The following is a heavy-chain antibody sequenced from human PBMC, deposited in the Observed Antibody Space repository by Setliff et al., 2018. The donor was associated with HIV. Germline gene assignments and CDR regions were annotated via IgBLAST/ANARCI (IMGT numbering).Heavy chain of an antibody. V-gene: IGHV3-73*01. D-gene: IGHD2-2*01. CDR2: IRSKANNYAT. CDR1: GFTFSGSA. Sequence: GGSLRLSCAASGFTFSGSAMHWVRQASGKGLEWVGHIRSKANNYATAYAASVKGRFTISRDDSKNSLYLQMNGLGAEDTAVYYCARGRRVSSNYYYYYYMDVWGKGTTVTVSS. J-gene: IGHJ6*03. CDR3: ARGRRVSSNYYYYYYMDV.